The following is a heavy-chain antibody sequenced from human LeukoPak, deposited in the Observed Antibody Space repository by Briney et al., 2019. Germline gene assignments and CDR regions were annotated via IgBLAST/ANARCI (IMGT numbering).Heavy chain of an antibody. J-gene: IGHJ3*02. CDR3: AILLAGVSNGYDNAFDI. V-gene: IGHV4-61*05. CDR2: IYYSGST. D-gene: IGHD3-22*01. Sequence: SETLSLTGTVSGGSISSSSYYWGWIRQPPGKGLEWIGYIYYSGSTNYNPSLKSRVTISVDTSKNQFSLRLSSVTAADTAVYYCAILLAGVSNGYDNAFDIWGQGTMVTVSS. CDR1: GGSISSSSYY.